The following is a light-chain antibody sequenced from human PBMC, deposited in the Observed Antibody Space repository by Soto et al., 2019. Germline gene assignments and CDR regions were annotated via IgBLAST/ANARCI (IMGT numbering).Light chain of an antibody. CDR3: QHYNSSPMYI. CDR2: KAS. Sequence: DIQMTQSPSTLSASVGDRVTISCRASQSISSWLAWFQQKPGKAPKLLIFKASFLETGVPSRFSGTGSGTEFTLTISSLQPDDFATYYCQHYNSSPMYIFGQGTNLEIK. J-gene: IGKJ2*01. CDR1: QSISSW. V-gene: IGKV1-5*03.